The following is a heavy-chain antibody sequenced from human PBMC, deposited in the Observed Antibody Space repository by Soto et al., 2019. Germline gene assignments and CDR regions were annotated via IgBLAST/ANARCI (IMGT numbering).Heavy chain of an antibody. CDR3: ARDVCGGSCYWYY. V-gene: IGHV1-69*13. D-gene: IGHD2-15*01. CDR1: GGTFSSYS. J-gene: IGHJ4*02. CDR2: IIPIFGTA. Sequence: SVNVSCKSSGGTFSSYSISWVRQAPGQGLEWMGGIIPIFGTANYAQKFQGRVTITADESASTAYMELSSLRSEDTAVYYCARDVCGGSCYWYYWGQGTLVTVSS.